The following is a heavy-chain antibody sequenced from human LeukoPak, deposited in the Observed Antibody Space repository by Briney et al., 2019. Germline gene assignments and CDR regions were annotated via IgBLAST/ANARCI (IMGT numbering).Heavy chain of an antibody. Sequence: SETLSLTCAVYGGSFSGYYWSWIRQPPGKWLEWIGEINHSGSTNYNPSLKSRVTISVDTSKNQFSLKLSSVTAAYTAVYYCARRSSGTRSFAYWGQGTLVTVSS. CDR1: GGSFSGYY. D-gene: IGHD3-22*01. CDR2: INHSGST. J-gene: IGHJ4*02. V-gene: IGHV4-34*01. CDR3: ARRSSGTRSFAY.